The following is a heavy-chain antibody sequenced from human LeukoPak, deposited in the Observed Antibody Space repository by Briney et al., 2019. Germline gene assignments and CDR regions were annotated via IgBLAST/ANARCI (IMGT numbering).Heavy chain of an antibody. CDR3: VRDGGVSGYDLLDY. V-gene: IGHV3-7*01. D-gene: IGHD5-12*01. J-gene: IGHJ4*02. CDR1: GFTFSSYW. Sequence: GGSLRLSCAASGFTFSSYWMTWVRQAPGKGLEWVAHINQDGSEEHYMDSAKARFTISRDNAKNSLSLQMNSLRAEDTAVYYCVRDGGVSGYDLLDYWGQGTLVTVSS. CDR2: INQDGSEE.